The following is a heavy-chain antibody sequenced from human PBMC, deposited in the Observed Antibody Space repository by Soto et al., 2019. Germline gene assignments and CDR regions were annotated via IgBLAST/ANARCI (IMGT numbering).Heavy chain of an antibody. D-gene: IGHD2-15*01. CDR2: IIPIFGTA. J-gene: IGHJ4*02. V-gene: IGHV1-69*01. CDR1: GGTFSSYV. Sequence: QVQLVQSGAEVKKPGSSVKVSCKASGGTFSSYVISWVRQAPGQGLEWMGGIIPIFGTAIYAQKFQGRVTITADESTSTAYMELSSLRSEDTAVYYCASGDCSGGSCLEYYFDYWGQGTLVTVSS. CDR3: ASGDCSGGSCLEYYFDY.